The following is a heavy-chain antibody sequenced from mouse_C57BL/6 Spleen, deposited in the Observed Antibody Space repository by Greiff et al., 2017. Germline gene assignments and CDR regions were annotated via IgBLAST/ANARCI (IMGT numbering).Heavy chain of an antibody. Sequence: DVMLVESGGGLVKPGGSLKLSCAASGFTFSDYGMHWVRQAPEKGLEWVAYISSGSSTIYYADTVKGRFTISRDNAKNTLFLQMTSLRSEDTAMYYCAITGPYWYFDVWGTGTTVTVSS. CDR2: ISSGSSTI. D-gene: IGHD4-1*01. CDR1: GFTFSDYG. J-gene: IGHJ1*03. V-gene: IGHV5-17*01. CDR3: AITGPYWYFDV.